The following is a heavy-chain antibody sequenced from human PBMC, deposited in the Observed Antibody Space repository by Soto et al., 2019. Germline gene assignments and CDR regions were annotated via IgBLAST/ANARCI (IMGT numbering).Heavy chain of an antibody. CDR3: AKDTEGGSYFFAVGWFDH. Sequence: EVQLVESGGGLVKPGGSLRLSCAASGFTFSSYAMSWVRQAPGKGLEWVSAISGSGGSTYHADSVKGRFTISRNNSKNTMYLQMNSLRAEDTDVYYCAKDTEGGSYFFAVGWFDHWGQGTLVTVSS. V-gene: IGHV3-23*04. CDR2: ISGSGGST. D-gene: IGHD1-26*01. J-gene: IGHJ5*02. CDR1: GFTFSSYA.